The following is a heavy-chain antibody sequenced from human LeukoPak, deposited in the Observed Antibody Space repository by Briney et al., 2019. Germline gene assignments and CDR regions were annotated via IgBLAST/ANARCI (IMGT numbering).Heavy chain of an antibody. J-gene: IGHJ3*02. D-gene: IGHD3-10*01. CDR1: GGSISSGSYS. CDR3: ARGPYYYGGSAFDI. Sequence: PSETLSLTCTVSGGSISSGSYSWSWIRQPAGKGLEWIGRIYSSGGTNYNPSLKSRVTISVHTSRNQFSLKLSSVTAADTAVYYCARGPYYYGGSAFDIWGQGTMVTVSS. CDR2: IYSSGGT. V-gene: IGHV4-61*02.